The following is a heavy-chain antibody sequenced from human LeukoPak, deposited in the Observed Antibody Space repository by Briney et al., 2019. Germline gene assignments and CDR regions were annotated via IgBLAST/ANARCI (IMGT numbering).Heavy chain of an antibody. CDR1: GFTFSSYW. V-gene: IGHV3-74*01. J-gene: IGHJ5*02. CDR2: INNDGSRT. CDR3: AKDFSRWFDP. Sequence: GGSLRLSCTASGFTFSSYWMHWVRQAPGKGLVWVSRINNDGSRTDYADSVKGRFTISRDNAKNTLYLQMNSLRAEDTAVYYCAKDFSRWFDPWGQGTLVTVSS.